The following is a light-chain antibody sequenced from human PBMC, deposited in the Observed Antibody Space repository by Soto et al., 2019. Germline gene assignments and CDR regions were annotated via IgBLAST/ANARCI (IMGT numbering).Light chain of an antibody. CDR2: GAS. Sequence: EIVLTQSPGTLSLSPGERATLSCRASQSVSSSYLAWYQQKPGQAPRLLIYGASSRATVIPDRFSGSGSGTDFNLTISRLEPEDFAVYYCQQYGSSPSWTFGQGTKVEIK. CDR1: QSVSSSY. J-gene: IGKJ1*01. CDR3: QQYGSSPSWT. V-gene: IGKV3-20*01.